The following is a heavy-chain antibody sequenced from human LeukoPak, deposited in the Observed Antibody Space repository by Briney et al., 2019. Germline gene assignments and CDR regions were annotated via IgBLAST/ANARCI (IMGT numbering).Heavy chain of an antibody. J-gene: IGHJ4*02. CDR2: IGTNGDRT. CDR1: GFTFSSSA. CDR3: ASDRPYFDY. V-gene: IGHV3-23*01. D-gene: IGHD3-22*01. Sequence: GGSLGLSCSASGFTFSSSAMSWVRQAPGKGLEWVSAIGTNGDRTFYAASVKGRFTTSRDNSKNTLYLKMNSLRAEDTAVYYCASDRPYFDYWGQGTLVTVSS.